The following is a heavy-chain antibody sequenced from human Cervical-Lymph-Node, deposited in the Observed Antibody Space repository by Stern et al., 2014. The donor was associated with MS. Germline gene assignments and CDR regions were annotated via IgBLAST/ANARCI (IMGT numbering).Heavy chain of an antibody. CDR1: GFTFSSYG. J-gene: IGHJ4*02. CDR2: AWYDGSTA. V-gene: IGHV3-33*01. Sequence: DQLVESGGGVVQPGTSLGLSCAASGFTFSSYGMHWVRQAPGKGLEWVALAWYDGSTAYYTNSVKGRFTISRDNSKNTLSLQMNSLTAEDTAVYYCARGHIPYAYNYLFDYWGQGTLVTVSS. CDR3: ARGHIPYAYNYLFDY. D-gene: IGHD5-24*01.